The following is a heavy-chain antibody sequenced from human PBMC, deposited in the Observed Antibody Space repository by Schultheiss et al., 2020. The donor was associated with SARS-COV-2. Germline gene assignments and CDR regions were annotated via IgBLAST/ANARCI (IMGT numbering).Heavy chain of an antibody. D-gene: IGHD6-13*01. J-gene: IGHJ6*02. V-gene: IGHV3-23*01. Sequence: GGSLRLSCAASGFTFSSYAMSWVRQAPGKGLEWVSAISGSGGSTYYADSVKGRFTISRDNAKNSLYLQMNSLRAEDTAVYYCARGPRYSSSWYYGMDVWGQGTTVTVSS. CDR1: GFTFSSYA. CDR2: ISGSGGST. CDR3: ARGPRYSSSWYYGMDV.